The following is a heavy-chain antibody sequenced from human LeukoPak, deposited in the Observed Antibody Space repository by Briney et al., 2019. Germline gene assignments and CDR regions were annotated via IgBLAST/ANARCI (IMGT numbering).Heavy chain of an antibody. J-gene: IGHJ4*02. CDR1: GGSISSSSYY. D-gene: IGHD6-6*01. CDR3: ARLNRIAPRPDFDY. Sequence: SETLSLTCTVSGGSISSSSYYWGWIRQPPGKGLEWIGSIYYSGSTYYNPSLKSRVTISVDTSKNQFSLKLSSVTAADTAVYYCARLNRIAPRPDFDYWGQGTLVTVSS. CDR2: IYYSGST. V-gene: IGHV4-39*01.